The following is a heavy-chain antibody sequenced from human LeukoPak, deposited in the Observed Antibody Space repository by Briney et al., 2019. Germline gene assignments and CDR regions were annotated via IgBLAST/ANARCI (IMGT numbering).Heavy chain of an antibody. Sequence: GGSLRPSCAASGFTFSSYAMSWVRQAPGKGLEWVSGISGSGVSTYYADSVRGRFTISRDNSKKTLHLQMNSLRDEDTAVYYCASLWEFVVLPSLDFWGKGTTVTVSS. CDR2: ISGSGVST. CDR1: GFTFSSYA. J-gene: IGHJ6*04. D-gene: IGHD2-15*01. V-gene: IGHV3-23*01. CDR3: ASLWEFVVLPSLDF.